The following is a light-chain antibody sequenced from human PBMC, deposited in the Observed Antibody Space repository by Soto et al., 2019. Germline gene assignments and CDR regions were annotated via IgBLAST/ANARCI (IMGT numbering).Light chain of an antibody. Sequence: EIVLTQSPGTLSLSPGERATLSCRASQTISNSLLVWYQQKPGQSPRLLIYGASSRATGIPDRFIGSGSGTDFTLTISRLEPEDFAVYACQQYGRAPITFGQGTRLEIK. CDR3: QQYGRAPIT. CDR2: GAS. V-gene: IGKV3-20*01. J-gene: IGKJ5*01. CDR1: QTISNSL.